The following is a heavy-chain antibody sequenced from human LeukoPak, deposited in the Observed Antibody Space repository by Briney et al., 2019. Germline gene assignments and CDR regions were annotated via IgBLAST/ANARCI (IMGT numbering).Heavy chain of an antibody. D-gene: IGHD2/OR15-2a*01. Sequence: GGSLRLSCAASGFTFSSYAMTWVRQAPGKGLEWVSGISGSGGNTYYADSVRGRLSISRDNSKNTLYLQMNSLRVEDTAVYYCARDTWAYYMDVWGKGTTVTISS. CDR2: ISGSGGNT. CDR1: GFTFSSYA. V-gene: IGHV3-23*01. CDR3: ARDTWAYYMDV. J-gene: IGHJ6*03.